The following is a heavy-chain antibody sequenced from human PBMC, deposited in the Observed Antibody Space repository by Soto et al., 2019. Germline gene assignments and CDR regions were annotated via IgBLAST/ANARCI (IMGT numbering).Heavy chain of an antibody. J-gene: IGHJ4*02. V-gene: IGHV3-48*01. Sequence: PGGSLRRSYEACGLKFSSYSMDWVRQAPGKGLEWVSYISSSSSTIYYADSVKGRFTISRDNAKNSLYLQMNSLRAEDTAVYYCANDNNFDYWGQGTLVTVSS. CDR3: ANDNNFDY. CDR1: GLKFSSYS. D-gene: IGHD1-1*01. CDR2: ISSSSSTI.